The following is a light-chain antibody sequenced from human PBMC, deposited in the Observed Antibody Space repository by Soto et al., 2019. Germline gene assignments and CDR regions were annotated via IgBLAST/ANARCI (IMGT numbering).Light chain of an antibody. Sequence: EIVMTHSPATLSVSPGERATLSCRASQSVSSNLAWYQQKPGQAXRLXLYGASTRATGIPATFSGSGSGTEFTLTISRLQSEDFAFYYCQQYNNWPPITFGQGTRLEIK. J-gene: IGKJ5*01. CDR2: GAS. V-gene: IGKV3D-15*01. CDR3: QQYNNWPPIT. CDR1: QSVSSN.